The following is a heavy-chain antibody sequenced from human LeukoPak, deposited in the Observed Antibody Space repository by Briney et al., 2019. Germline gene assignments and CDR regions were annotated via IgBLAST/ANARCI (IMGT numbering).Heavy chain of an antibody. D-gene: IGHD5-18*01. CDR2: IYSGGTT. J-gene: IGHJ4*02. Sequence: GGSMRLSCAASGFTVSTNCMTWVRQAPGKGLEWVSTIYSGGTTYYADSVMGRFTISRHNSRNTLYLQMNSLRAEDTAVYYCARVDTVMAYYFDLWGQGTLVTVSS. CDR1: GFTVSTNC. CDR3: ARVDTVMAYYFDL. V-gene: IGHV3-53*04.